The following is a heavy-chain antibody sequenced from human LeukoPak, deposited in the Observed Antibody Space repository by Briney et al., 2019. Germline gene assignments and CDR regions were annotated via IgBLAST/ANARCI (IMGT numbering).Heavy chain of an antibody. V-gene: IGHV3-9*03. Sequence: PGGSLRLSCAASGFTFDDYATHWVRQAPGKGLEWDSGISWNSGSIGYADSVKGRFTISRDNAKNSLYLQMNSLRAEDMALYYCAKDGGPDWELIAFDIWGQGTMVTVSS. D-gene: IGHD1-26*01. CDR3: AKDGGPDWELIAFDI. CDR1: GFTFDDYA. CDR2: ISWNSGSI. J-gene: IGHJ3*02.